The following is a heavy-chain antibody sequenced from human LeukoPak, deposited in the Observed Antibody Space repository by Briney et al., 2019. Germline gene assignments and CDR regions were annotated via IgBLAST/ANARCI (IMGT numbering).Heavy chain of an antibody. J-gene: IGHJ6*02. CDR3: AKTRADYYGSGSHYYYGMDV. CDR1: GFTFSSYG. CDR2: ISYDGRNK. V-gene: IGHV3-30*18. Sequence: QSGGSLRLSCAASGFTFSSYGMHWVRQAPGKGLEWVAVISYDGRNKYYADPVKGRFTISRDNSKNTLYLQMNSLRAEDTAVYYCAKTRADYYGSGSHYYYGMDVWGQGTTVTVSS. D-gene: IGHD3-10*01.